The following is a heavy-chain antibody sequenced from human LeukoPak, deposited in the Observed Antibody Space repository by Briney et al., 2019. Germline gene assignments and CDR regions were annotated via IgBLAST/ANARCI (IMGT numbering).Heavy chain of an antibody. V-gene: IGHV3-23*01. CDR1: GFTFSSYA. J-gene: IGHJ4*02. CDR3: AKDRGAMRFGELMPLDY. Sequence: PGGSLRLSCAASGFTFSSYAMSWVRQAPGKGLEWVSAISGSGGSTYYADSVKGRFTISRDNSKNTLYLQMNSLRAEDTALYYCAKDRGAMRFGELMPLDYWGQGTLVTVSS. D-gene: IGHD3-10*01. CDR2: ISGSGGST.